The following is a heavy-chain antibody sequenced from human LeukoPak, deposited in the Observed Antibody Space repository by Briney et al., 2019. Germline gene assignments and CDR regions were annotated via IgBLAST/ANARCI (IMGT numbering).Heavy chain of an antibody. CDR1: GGSISSYY. D-gene: IGHD6-13*01. CDR2: IYYSGST. J-gene: IGHJ6*02. V-gene: IGHV4-59*01. CDR3: ARGEAAAGLHYYYYGMDV. Sequence: SETLSLTCTVSGGSISSYYWSWIRQPPGKGLEWIGYIYYSGSTNYNPSLKSRVTISVDTSKNQFSLKLSSVTAADTAVYYCARGEAAAGLHYYYYGMDVRGQGTTVTVSS.